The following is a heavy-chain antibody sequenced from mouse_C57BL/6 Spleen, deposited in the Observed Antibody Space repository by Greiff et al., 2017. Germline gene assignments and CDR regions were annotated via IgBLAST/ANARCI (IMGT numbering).Heavy chain of an antibody. CDR3: AREDSSEDRFAY. CDR2: ISDGGSYT. J-gene: IGHJ3*01. CDR1: GFTFSSYA. V-gene: IGHV5-4*01. Sequence: EVNVVESGGGLVKPGGSLKLSCAASGFTFSSYAMSWVRQTPEKRLEWVATISDGGSYTYYPDNVKGRFTISRDNAKNNLYLQMSHLKSEDTAMYYCAREDSSEDRFAYWGQGTLVTVSA. D-gene: IGHD3-2*02.